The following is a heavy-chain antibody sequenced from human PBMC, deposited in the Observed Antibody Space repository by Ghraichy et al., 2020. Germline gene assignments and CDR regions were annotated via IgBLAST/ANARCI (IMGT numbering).Heavy chain of an antibody. D-gene: IGHD3-22*01. CDR1: GGTFSSYA. V-gene: IGHV1-69*13. CDR2: IIPIFGTA. Sequence: SVKVSCKASGGTFSSYAISWVRQAPGQGLEWMGGIIPIFGTAYYAQKFQGRVTITADESTSTAYMELSSLRSEDTAVYYCARDLLPYYDSSGSYYYYYGMDVWGQGTTVTVSS. J-gene: IGHJ6*02. CDR3: ARDLLPYYDSSGSYYYYYGMDV.